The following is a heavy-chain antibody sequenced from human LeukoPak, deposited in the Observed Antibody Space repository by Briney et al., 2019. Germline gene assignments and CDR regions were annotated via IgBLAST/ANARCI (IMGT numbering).Heavy chain of an antibody. CDR2: MSSDAIKT. CDR3: AKDHAGSGRAFES. Sequence: GGSLRLSCETSGFTFRTCGVHWVRQAPGKGLEWVALMSSDAIKTYYADSVKGRFSISRDSSKDTLYLQMNSLRAEDTAVYYCAKDHAGSGRAFESWGQGTLVTVSS. J-gene: IGHJ4*02. D-gene: IGHD2-15*01. CDR1: GFTFRTCG. V-gene: IGHV3-30*04.